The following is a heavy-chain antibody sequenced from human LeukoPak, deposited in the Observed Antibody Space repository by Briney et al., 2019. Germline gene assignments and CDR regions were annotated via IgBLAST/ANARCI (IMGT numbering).Heavy chain of an antibody. CDR2: ISGSGGST. J-gene: IGHJ6*03. CDR1: GFTFSSYG. CDR3: ARFTPPPGPPASFVVVPAALPGRVTTMGYMDV. D-gene: IGHD2-2*01. V-gene: IGHV3-23*01. Sequence: PGGSLRLSCAASGFTFSSYGMSWVRQAPGKGLEWVSAISGSGGSTYYADSVKGRFTISRDNSKNTLYLQMNSLRAEDTAVYYCARFTPPPGPPASFVVVPAALPGRVTTMGYMDVWGKGTTVTISS.